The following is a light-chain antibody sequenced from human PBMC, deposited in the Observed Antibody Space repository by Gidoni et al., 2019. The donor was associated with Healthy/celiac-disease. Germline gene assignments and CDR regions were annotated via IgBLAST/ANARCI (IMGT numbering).Light chain of an antibody. CDR3: AAWDDSLNGHVV. CDR1: SSNIGSNT. CDR2: SNN. Sequence: QSVLTQPPSASGTPGQRVTISCSGSSSNIGSNTVNWYQQLPGTAPKLLIYSNNQRPSGVPDRFSGSKSGTSASLAISGLQSEDEADYYCAAWDDSLNGHVVFGGGTKLTXL. J-gene: IGLJ2*01. V-gene: IGLV1-44*01.